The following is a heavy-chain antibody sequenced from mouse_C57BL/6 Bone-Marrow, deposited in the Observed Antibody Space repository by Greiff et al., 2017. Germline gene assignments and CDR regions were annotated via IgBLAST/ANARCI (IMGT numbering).Heavy chain of an antibody. Sequence: DVMLVESGGGLVKPGGSLKLSCAASGFTFSDYGMHWVRQAPEKGLEWVAYISSGSSTIYYADTVKGRFTISRDNAKNTLFLQMTSLRSEDTALYYCARNYYAMDYWGQGTSVTVSS. CDR1: GFTFSDYG. J-gene: IGHJ4*01. CDR3: ARNYYAMDY. V-gene: IGHV5-17*01. CDR2: ISSGSSTI.